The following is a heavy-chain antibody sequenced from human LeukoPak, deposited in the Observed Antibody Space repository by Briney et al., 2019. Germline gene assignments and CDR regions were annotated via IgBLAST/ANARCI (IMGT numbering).Heavy chain of an antibody. CDR3: ARTMDRGVKDFDY. J-gene: IGHJ4*02. Sequence: GGSLRLSCEASGFTVSNNYMSWIRQAPGKGLEWISYISSSGSTIYYADSVEGRFTISRDNAKNSLYLQMNSLRAEDTAVYYCARTMDRGVKDFDYWGQGTLITVSS. CDR2: ISSSGSTI. CDR1: GFTVSNNY. V-gene: IGHV3-11*01. D-gene: IGHD3-10*01.